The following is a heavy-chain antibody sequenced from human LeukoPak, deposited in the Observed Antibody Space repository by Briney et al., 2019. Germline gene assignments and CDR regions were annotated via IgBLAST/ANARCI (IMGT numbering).Heavy chain of an antibody. CDR3: ARVATPVFDP. V-gene: IGHV4-31*03. J-gene: IGHJ5*02. Sequence: SEALSLTCTVSGGSISSGGYYWSWIRQHPGKGLEWIGYIYYSGSTYYNPSLKSRVTISVDTSKNQFSLKLSSVTAADTAVYYCARVATPVFDPWGQGTLVTVSS. CDR2: IYYSGST. D-gene: IGHD2-15*01. CDR1: GGSISSGGYY.